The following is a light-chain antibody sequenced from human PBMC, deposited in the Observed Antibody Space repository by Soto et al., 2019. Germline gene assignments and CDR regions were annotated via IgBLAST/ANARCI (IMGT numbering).Light chain of an antibody. V-gene: IGKV3-20*01. Sequence: EVVLTQSPATLSLSPGERATLSCRASQSVSSSYFAWYQQKPGQAPRLLIYAVSSRATGIPDRFSGSGSGTDFTLTISRLEPEDFAVYYCQQYDSSHLTFGGGTKLEI. CDR3: QQYDSSHLT. CDR2: AVS. J-gene: IGKJ4*01. CDR1: QSVSSSY.